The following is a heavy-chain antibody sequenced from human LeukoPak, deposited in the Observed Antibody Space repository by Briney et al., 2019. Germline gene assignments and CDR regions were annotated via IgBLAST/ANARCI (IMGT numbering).Heavy chain of an antibody. CDR2: INHSGST. D-gene: IGHD2-15*01. J-gene: IGHJ6*03. Sequence: SETLSLTCTVSGGSISSNSYYWGWIRQPPGKGLEWIGEINHSGSTNYNPSLKSRVTISVDTSKNQFSLKLSSVTAADTAVYYCARGGRDIVPVLYYYYYYMDVWGKGTTVTVSS. V-gene: IGHV4-39*07. CDR3: ARGGRDIVPVLYYYYYYMDV. CDR1: GGSISSNSYY.